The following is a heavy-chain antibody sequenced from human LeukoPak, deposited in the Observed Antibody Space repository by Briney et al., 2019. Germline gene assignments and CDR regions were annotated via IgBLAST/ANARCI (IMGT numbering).Heavy chain of an antibody. V-gene: IGHV3-33*01. J-gene: IGHJ5*02. CDR1: GFSFSRYA. CDR3: ARDSIIQRGNWLDP. Sequence: GRPLRLSCAASGFSFSRYAMQWVRQAPGKGLEWVAMIWYDGSNKNYADSVKGRFTISRDNSRNTLDLQMNSLRVEDTAVYYCARDSIIQRGNWLDPWGQGTLVTVSS. CDR2: IWYDGSNK. D-gene: IGHD2/OR15-2a*01.